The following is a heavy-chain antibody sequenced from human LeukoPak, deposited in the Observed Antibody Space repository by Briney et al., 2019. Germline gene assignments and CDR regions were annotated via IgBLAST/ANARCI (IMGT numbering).Heavy chain of an antibody. CDR2: IYWDNDS. CDR3: AHTLTRRGNPDFDY. V-gene: IGHV2-5*02. J-gene: IGHJ4*02. D-gene: IGHD4-23*01. CDR1: GFSLSTNGVG. Sequence: SGPTLVNPTQTLTLTCTFSGFSLSTNGVGVGWIPHPPGKALECLAPIYWDNDSRYTPSLKGRLTITKDTSKNPAVLTMCNMDPVDTATYSCAHTLTRRGNPDFDYWGQGTLVTVSA.